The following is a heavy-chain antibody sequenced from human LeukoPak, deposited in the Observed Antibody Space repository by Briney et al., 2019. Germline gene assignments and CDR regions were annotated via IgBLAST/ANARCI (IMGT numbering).Heavy chain of an antibody. Sequence: GGSLRLSCAASGFTFSSYSMNWVRQAPGKGLEWVSSISSSSSYIYYADSVKGRFTISRDNTKNSLYLQMNSLRAEDTAVYYCARSGITMVRGAFDYWGQGTLVTVSS. CDR1: GFTFSSYS. V-gene: IGHV3-21*01. J-gene: IGHJ4*02. CDR2: ISSSSSYI. D-gene: IGHD3-10*01. CDR3: ARSGITMVRGAFDY.